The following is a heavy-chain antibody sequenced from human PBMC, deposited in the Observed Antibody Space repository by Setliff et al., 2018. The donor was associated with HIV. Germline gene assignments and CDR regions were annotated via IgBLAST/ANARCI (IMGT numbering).Heavy chain of an antibody. CDR1: GFSLSTGGVG. CDR2: IYWDDNK. CDR3: ARTRPPSGLASAYFFDS. Sequence: SGPTLVNPTQTLTLTCTFSGFSLSTGGVGLGWLRQPPGKAPECLGIIYWDDNKRYTPSLQDRLTITKDTFRHQVVLTMTNMDPVDSGTYFCARTRPPSGLASAYFFDSWGQGTLVTVSS. J-gene: IGHJ4*02. V-gene: IGHV2-5*02. D-gene: IGHD6-25*01.